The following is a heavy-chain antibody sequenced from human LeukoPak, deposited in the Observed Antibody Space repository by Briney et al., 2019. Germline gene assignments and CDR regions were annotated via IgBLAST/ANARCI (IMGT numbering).Heavy chain of an antibody. V-gene: IGHV4-31*03. D-gene: IGHD3-22*01. CDR2: IHPSGML. Sequence: SETLPLTCTVSGASSNSDDQYWNWIRQSPGKGLEWIGSIHPSGMLYNNPSLESRVTMSRDTSKNQFSLNLNSVTAADTAVYFCSRGLDSRKLGYWGQGILVTVPS. CDR1: GASSNSDDQY. J-gene: IGHJ4*02. CDR3: SRGLDSRKLGY.